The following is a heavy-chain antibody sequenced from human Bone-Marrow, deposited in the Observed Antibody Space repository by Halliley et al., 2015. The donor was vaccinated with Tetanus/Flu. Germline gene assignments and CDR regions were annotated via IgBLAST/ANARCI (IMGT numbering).Heavy chain of an antibody. Sequence: GFINNRGSTNYNPSLESRVPLSVDTTKKQFSLKLRSVTAADTAVYYCARMPMYYYDNSGYYHWGQGALVTVSS. CDR2: INNRGST. CDR3: ARMPMYYYDNSGYYH. D-gene: IGHD3-22*01. J-gene: IGHJ4*02. V-gene: IGHV4-59*01.